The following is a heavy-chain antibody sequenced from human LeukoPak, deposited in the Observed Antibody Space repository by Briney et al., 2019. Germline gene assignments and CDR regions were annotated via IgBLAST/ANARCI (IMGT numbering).Heavy chain of an antibody. CDR2: ISWNSGSI. Sequence: SGRSLRLSCAASGFTFDDYAMHWVRQAPGKGPEWVSGISWNSGSIGYADSVKGRFTISRDNAKNSLYLQMNSLRAEDTALYYCAKDYGLYSYGLDYWGQGTLVTVSS. D-gene: IGHD5-18*01. CDR1: GFTFDDYA. J-gene: IGHJ4*02. V-gene: IGHV3-9*01. CDR3: AKDYGLYSYGLDY.